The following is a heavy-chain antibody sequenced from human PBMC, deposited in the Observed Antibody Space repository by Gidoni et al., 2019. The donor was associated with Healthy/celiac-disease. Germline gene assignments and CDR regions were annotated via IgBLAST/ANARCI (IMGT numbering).Heavy chain of an antibody. D-gene: IGHD3-9*01. J-gene: IGHJ6*02. V-gene: IGHV4-34*01. Sequence: QVQLQQWGAGLLKPSETLSLTCAVYGGSFSGYYWSWIRQPPGKGLEWIGEINHSGSTNYNPSLKSRVTISVDTSKNQFSLKLSSVTAADTAVYYCARVRKLRYFDWPPKQPDYYYYYGMDVWGQGTTVTVSS. CDR2: INHSGST. CDR3: ARVRKLRYFDWPPKQPDYYYYYGMDV. CDR1: GGSFSGYY.